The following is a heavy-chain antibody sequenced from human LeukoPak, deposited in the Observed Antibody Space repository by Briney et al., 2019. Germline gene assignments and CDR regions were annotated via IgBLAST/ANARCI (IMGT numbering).Heavy chain of an antibody. V-gene: IGHV3-49*04. CDR3: TRRSGGPYYYFDS. CDR2: IRIEAHGGTR. J-gene: IGHJ4*02. Sequence: GGSLRLSCTGSGFIFGDYGINWVRQAPGKGLEWVGFIRIEAHGGTREYAASVKGRFTLSRDDSKNIAYLQMDSLEVEDTAVYYCTRRSGGPYYYFDSWGQGALVTVSS. CDR1: GFIFGDYG. D-gene: IGHD3-10*01.